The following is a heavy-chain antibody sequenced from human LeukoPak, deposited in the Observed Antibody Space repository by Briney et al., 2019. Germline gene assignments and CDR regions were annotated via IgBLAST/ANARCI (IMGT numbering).Heavy chain of an antibody. CDR3: ATAHIVVVPAAIRRSYFDY. CDR1: GYTLTELS. J-gene: IGHJ4*02. Sequence: ASVKVSCKVSGYTLTELSMHWVRQAPGIGLEWMGGFDPEDGETIYAQKFQGRVTMTEDTSTDTAYMELSSLRSEDTAVYYCATAHIVVVPAAIRRSYFDYWGQGTLVTVSS. V-gene: IGHV1-24*01. CDR2: FDPEDGET. D-gene: IGHD2-2*02.